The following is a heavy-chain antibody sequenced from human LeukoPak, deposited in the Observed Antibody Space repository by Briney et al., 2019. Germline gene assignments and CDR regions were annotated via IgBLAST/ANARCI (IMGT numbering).Heavy chain of an antibody. CDR3: ARGFPSSSRWFDP. D-gene: IGHD6-6*01. V-gene: IGHV4-34*01. J-gene: IGHJ5*02. CDR1: GGSFSGYH. Sequence: SETLSLTCGVYGGSFSGYHWTWIRLRPGKGLEWIGDINHSGSTHYNPSLKSRVTISVDTSNNQFSLKLHSVTAADPAVYYCARGFPSSSRWFDPWGQGTLVTVSS. CDR2: INHSGST.